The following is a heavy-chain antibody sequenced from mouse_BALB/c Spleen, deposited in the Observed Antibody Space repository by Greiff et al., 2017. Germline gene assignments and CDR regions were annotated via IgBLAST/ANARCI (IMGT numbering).Heavy chain of an antibody. J-gene: IGHJ2*01. V-gene: IGHV5-17*02. CDR3: ARVGRTGDY. D-gene: IGHD4-1*01. CDR1: GFTFSSFG. CDR2: ISSGSSTI. Sequence: DVHLVESGGGLVQPGGSRKLSCAASGFTFSSFGMHWVRQAPEKGLEWVAYISSGSSTIYYADTVKGRFTISRDNPKNTLFLQMTSLRSEDTAMYYCARVGRTGDYWGQGTTLTVSS.